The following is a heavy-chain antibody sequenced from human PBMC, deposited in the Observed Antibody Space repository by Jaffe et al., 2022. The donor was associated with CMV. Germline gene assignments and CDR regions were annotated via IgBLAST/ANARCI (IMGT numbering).Heavy chain of an antibody. V-gene: IGHV4-39*02. Sequence: QLQLQESGPGLVKPSETLSLTCTVSGGSISSSSYYWGWIRQPPGKGLEWIGSIYYSGSTYYNPSLKSRVTISVDTSKNQFSLKLSSVTAADTAVYYCARETFWSGYYLEMAPNYFDYWGQGTLVTVSS. CDR1: GGSISSSSYY. D-gene: IGHD3-3*01. CDR3: ARETFWSGYYLEMAPNYFDY. CDR2: IYYSGST. J-gene: IGHJ4*02.